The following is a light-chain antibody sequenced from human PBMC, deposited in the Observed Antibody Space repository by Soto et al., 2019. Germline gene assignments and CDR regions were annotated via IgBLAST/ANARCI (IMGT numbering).Light chain of an antibody. CDR1: SSDVGAYIY. J-gene: IGLJ1*01. CDR2: EVN. CDR3: SAYSDIDTKV. Sequence: SALTQPASVSGSPGQSITISCGGTSSDVGAYIYVSWYQQFPGKAPKLILYEVNNRPSGVSNRFSGSKSDTTASLPISGLQPEDEADYYCSAYSDIDTKVFGTGTKVTVL. V-gene: IGLV2-14*03.